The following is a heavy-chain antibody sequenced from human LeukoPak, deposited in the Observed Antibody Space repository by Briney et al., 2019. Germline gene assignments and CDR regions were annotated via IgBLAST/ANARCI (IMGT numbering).Heavy chain of an antibody. J-gene: IGHJ5*02. V-gene: IGHV4-4*07. Sequence: SETLSLTCTVSGGSISGYFWNWIRQPAGKGLEWIGRIYISGSTTYNPSLKSRVTMSVDTAKNQLSLKLSSVTAADTAVYYCARVMVVATTLAWLDPWGQGTLVTVSS. CDR2: IYISGST. D-gene: IGHD2-15*01. CDR3: ARVMVVATTLAWLDP. CDR1: GGSISGYF.